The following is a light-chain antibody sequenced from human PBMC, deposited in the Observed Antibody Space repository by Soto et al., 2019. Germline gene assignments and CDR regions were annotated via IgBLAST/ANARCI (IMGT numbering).Light chain of an antibody. CDR3: QSYASSLSYV. CDR2: GNS. Sequence: QSVLTQPPSVSGAPGQRVTISCTGSSSNSGAGYDVHWYQQLPGTAPKLLIYGNSNRPSGVPDRFSGSKSGTSASLAITGLQAEDEADYYCQSYASSLSYVFGTGTKLTVL. CDR1: SSNSGAGYD. V-gene: IGLV1-40*01. J-gene: IGLJ1*01.